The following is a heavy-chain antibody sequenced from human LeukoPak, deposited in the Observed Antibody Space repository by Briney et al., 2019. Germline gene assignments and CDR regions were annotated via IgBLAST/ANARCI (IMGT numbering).Heavy chain of an antibody. Sequence: SETLSLTCAVYGGSFSGYYWSWIRQPPGKGLEWIGEINHSGSTNYNPSLKSRVTISVDTSKNQFSLKLSSVTAADTAVYYCARHPVLAASPHMDVWGKGTTVTVSS. CDR1: GGSFSGYY. D-gene: IGHD6-13*01. J-gene: IGHJ6*03. V-gene: IGHV4-34*01. CDR3: ARHPVLAASPHMDV. CDR2: INHSGST.